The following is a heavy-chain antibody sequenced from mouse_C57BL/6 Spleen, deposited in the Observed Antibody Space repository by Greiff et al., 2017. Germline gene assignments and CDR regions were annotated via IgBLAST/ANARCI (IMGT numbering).Heavy chain of an antibody. J-gene: IGHJ4*01. Sequence: QVQLQQPGAELVKPGASVKLSCKASGYTFTSYWMHWVKQRPGRGLEWIGRIDPNSGGTKYNEKFKSKATLTVDKPSSTAYMQLSSLTSEDSAVYYCARVWLNYYGSSGYYAMDYWGQGTSVTVSS. CDR2: IDPNSGGT. D-gene: IGHD1-1*01. V-gene: IGHV1-72*01. CDR1: GYTFTSYW. CDR3: ARVWLNYYGSSGYYAMDY.